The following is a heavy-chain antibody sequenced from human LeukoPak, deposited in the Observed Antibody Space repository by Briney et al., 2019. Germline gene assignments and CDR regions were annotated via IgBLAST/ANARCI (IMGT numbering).Heavy chain of an antibody. Sequence: SETLSLTCTVSGGSISTYYWSWIRQPPGKGLEWIGFIYYNGSTNYNPSLKSRVTMSVDTSKNQFSLKLSSVTAADTAVYYCARTGGYDWVDYWGQGTLVTVSS. D-gene: IGHD5-12*01. CDR3: ARTGGYDWVDY. J-gene: IGHJ4*02. V-gene: IGHV4-59*12. CDR2: IYYNGST. CDR1: GGSISTYY.